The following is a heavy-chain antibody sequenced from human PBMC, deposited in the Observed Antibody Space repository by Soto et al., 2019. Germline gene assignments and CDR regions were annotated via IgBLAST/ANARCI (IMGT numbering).Heavy chain of an antibody. V-gene: IGHV3-23*01. CDR3: AKGLYYYDSSGYRLFDY. CDR1: GFMFNNYA. CDR2: VSVSGGTT. Sequence: GSLRLSCAASGFMFNNYAISWVRQAPGKGLEWFSTVSVSGGTTYYADSLKGRFTISRDNSKKTVYLQMNRLRADDMAIYYCAKGLYYYDSSGYRLFDYWGQGTLVTVSS. J-gene: IGHJ4*02. D-gene: IGHD3-22*01.